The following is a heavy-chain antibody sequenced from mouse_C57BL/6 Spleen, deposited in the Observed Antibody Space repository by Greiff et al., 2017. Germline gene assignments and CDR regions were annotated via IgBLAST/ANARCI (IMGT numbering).Heavy chain of an antibody. CDR3: TREGGLRQGFDY. CDR1: GFTFSSYA. D-gene: IGHD2-4*01. CDR2: ISSGGDYI. J-gene: IGHJ2*01. Sequence: EVKVVESGEGLVKPGGSLKLSCAASGFTFSSYAMSWVRQTPEKRLEWVAYISSGGDYIYYADTVKGRFTISRDNARNTLYLQMSSLKSDDTAMYYCTREGGLRQGFDYWCQGTTLTVSS. V-gene: IGHV5-9-1*02.